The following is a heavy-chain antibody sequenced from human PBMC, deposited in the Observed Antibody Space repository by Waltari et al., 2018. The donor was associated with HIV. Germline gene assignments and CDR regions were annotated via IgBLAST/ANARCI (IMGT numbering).Heavy chain of an antibody. CDR2: INLNSGDT. CDR3: ARDSYYYDSSGFFPDF. CDR1: GYTFTPSS. Sequence: QVQLVQSGAEVKKPGASVKVSCKASGYTFTPSSRHWVRQAQGQGLGWMVRINLNSGDTNYGQKFQGRVTMTRDTSISTAYMELSRLRSDDTAVYYCARDSYYYDSSGFFPDFWGQGTLVTVSS. D-gene: IGHD3-22*01. J-gene: IGHJ4*02. V-gene: IGHV1-2*06.